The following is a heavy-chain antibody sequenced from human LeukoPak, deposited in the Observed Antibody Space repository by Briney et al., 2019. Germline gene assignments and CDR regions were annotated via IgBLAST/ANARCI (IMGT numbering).Heavy chain of an antibody. Sequence: LGGSLRLSCAASGFTFSSYAMSWVRQAPGKGLEWVSAISGSGGSTYYADSVKGRFTISRDNSKNTLYLQMNSLRAEDTAVYYCAKDRVVGSSWYYFDYWGQGTLVTVSS. D-gene: IGHD6-13*01. J-gene: IGHJ4*02. CDR2: ISGSGGST. CDR3: AKDRVVGSSWYYFDY. V-gene: IGHV3-23*01. CDR1: GFTFSSYA.